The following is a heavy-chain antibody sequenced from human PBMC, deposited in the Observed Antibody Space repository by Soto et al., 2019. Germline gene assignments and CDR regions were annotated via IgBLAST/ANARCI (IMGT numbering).Heavy chain of an antibody. V-gene: IGHV1-58*01. J-gene: IGHJ6*02. CDR2: IVVGSGNT. D-gene: IGHD2-2*01. CDR1: GFTFTSSA. Sequence: ASVKVSCKASGFTFTSSAVQWVRQARGQRLEWIGWIVVGSGNTNYAQKFQERVTITRDMSTSTAYMELSSLRSEDTPVYYCAASSTSHLYYYGMDVWGQGTTVTVSS. CDR3: AASSTSHLYYYGMDV.